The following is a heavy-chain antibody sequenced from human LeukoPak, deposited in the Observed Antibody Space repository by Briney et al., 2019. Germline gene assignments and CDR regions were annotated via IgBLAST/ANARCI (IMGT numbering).Heavy chain of an antibody. V-gene: IGHV3-21*01. Sequence: GGSLRLACAASGFTFSSYDMNWVRQAPGKGLEWVSSISSSSNYIHYADSVKGRFTISRDNAKNSLYLQMNSLRAEDTAVYFCARGTLGAWGWWGQGTLVTVSS. D-gene: IGHD6-19*01. CDR1: GFTFSSYD. CDR2: ISSSSNYI. CDR3: ARGTLGAWGW. J-gene: IGHJ4*02.